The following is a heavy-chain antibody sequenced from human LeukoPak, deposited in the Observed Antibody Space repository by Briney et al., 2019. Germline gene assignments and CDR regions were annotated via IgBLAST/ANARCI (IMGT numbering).Heavy chain of an antibody. CDR3: ARGRRYCSSTSCYTSVLPTDG. Sequence: SETLSLTCTVSGGSISSYYWSWIRQPAGKGLEWIGRIYTSGSTNYNPSLKSRVTMSVDTSKNQFSLKLSSVTAADTAVYYCARGRRYCSSTSCYTSVLPTDGWGKGATVTVSS. D-gene: IGHD2-2*02. CDR1: GGSISSYY. J-gene: IGHJ6*04. CDR2: IYTSGST. V-gene: IGHV4-4*07.